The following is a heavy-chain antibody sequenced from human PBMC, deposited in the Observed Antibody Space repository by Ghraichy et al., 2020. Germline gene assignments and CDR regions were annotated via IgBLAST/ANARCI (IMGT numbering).Heavy chain of an antibody. D-gene: IGHD2-15*01. J-gene: IGHJ4*02. CDR1: GGSFSGYY. Sequence: SQTLSLTCAVYGGSFSGYYWSWIRQPPGKGLEWIGEINHSGSTNYNPSLKSRVTISVDTSKNQFSLKLSSVTAADTAVYYCARFTRRGGSYPNRDYWGQGTLVTVSS. CDR2: INHSGST. CDR3: ARFTRRGGSYPNRDY. V-gene: IGHV4-34*01.